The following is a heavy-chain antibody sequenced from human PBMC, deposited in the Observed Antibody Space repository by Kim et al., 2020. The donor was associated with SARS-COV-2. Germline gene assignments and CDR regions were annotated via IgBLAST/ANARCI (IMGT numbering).Heavy chain of an antibody. D-gene: IGHD1-1*01. CDR3: ARDRGPGTTQRDYAMDV. CDR1: GGSISSYY. CDR2: VYSTGST. J-gene: IGHJ6*02. Sequence: SETLSLTCTVSGGSISSYYWSWIRQPPGKGLEYIGYVYSTGSTNYNPSLKSRVTISVDTSKNQFSLWLRYVTAADTAVYYCARDRGPGTTQRDYAMDVWGQGTTVTVSS. V-gene: IGHV4-59*13.